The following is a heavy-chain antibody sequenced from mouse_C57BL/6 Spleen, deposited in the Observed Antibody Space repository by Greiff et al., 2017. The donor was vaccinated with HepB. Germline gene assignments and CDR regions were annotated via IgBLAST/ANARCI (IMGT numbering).Heavy chain of an antibody. CDR3: ARHRGSSGYNYAMDY. CDR1: GFTFSDYY. Sequence: EVQVVESGGGLVQPGGSLKLSCAASGFTFSDYYMYWVRQTPEKRLEWVAYISNGGGSTYYPDTVKGRFTISRDNAKNTLYLQMSRLKSEDTAMYYCARHRGSSGYNYAMDYWGQGTSVTVSS. J-gene: IGHJ4*01. D-gene: IGHD3-2*02. V-gene: IGHV5-12*01. CDR2: ISNGGGST.